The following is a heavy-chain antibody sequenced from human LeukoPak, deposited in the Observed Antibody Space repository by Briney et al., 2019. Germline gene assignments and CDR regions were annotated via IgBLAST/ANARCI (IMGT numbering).Heavy chain of an antibody. J-gene: IGHJ4*02. Sequence: SETLSLTCTVSGYSISSGYYWGWIRQPPGKGLEWIGNIYHSGSTYYNPSLKSRVTISVDTSKNQFSLKLSSVTAADTAVYYCARDRPKAETDYWGQGTLVTVSS. CDR1: GYSISSGYY. CDR2: IYHSGST. V-gene: IGHV4-38-2*02. CDR3: ARDRPKAETDY. D-gene: IGHD6-25*01.